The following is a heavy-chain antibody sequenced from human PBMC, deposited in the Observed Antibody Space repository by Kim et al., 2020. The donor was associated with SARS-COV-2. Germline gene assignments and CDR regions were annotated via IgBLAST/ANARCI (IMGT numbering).Heavy chain of an antibody. D-gene: IGHD3-9*01. V-gene: IGHV3-21*01. Sequence: ASVKGQFPISRDNTKNSLYLKMSSLRAEDTAVYYCARFDYDMLKGYGMDVWGQGTTVTVSS. J-gene: IGHJ6*02. CDR3: ARFDYDMLKGYGMDV.